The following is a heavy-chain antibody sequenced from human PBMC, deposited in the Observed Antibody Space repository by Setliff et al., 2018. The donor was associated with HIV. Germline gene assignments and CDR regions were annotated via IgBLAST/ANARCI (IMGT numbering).Heavy chain of an antibody. CDR1: GGSISSGGYY. V-gene: IGHV4-31*01. J-gene: IGHJ4*02. CDR2: IYYSGST. Sequence: PSETLSLTCTVSGGSISSGGYYWSWIRQHPGKGLEWIGYIYYSGSTYYNPSLKSLVTISVDTSKNQFSLKLSSVTAADTAVYYCARHKSQPYYFDYWGQGTLVTVSS. CDR3: ARHKSQPYYFDY.